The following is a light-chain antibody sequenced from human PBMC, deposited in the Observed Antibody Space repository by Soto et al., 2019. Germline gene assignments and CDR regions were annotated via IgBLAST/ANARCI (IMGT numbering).Light chain of an antibody. V-gene: IGKV3-15*01. CDR3: QQYNFWPGLT. J-gene: IGKJ4*01. CDR2: ATS. Sequence: TVMTQSPATLSVSPGETATLSCTASRSIGDNLAWYQVKPGQAPRLLISATSTRATGIPDRFRGSGSGTYFTLTIISLQSEDSAVYYRQQYNFWPGLTFGGGTRVEIK. CDR1: RSIGDN.